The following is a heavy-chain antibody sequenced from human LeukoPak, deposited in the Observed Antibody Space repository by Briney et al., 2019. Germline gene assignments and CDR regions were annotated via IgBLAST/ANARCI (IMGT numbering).Heavy chain of an antibody. D-gene: IGHD3-16*02. J-gene: IGHJ3*02. CDR2: ISAYNGNT. CDR1: DYTFTSYG. CDR3: ASALYGEFSYDAFDI. Sequence: ASVKVSCKASDYTFTSYGISWVRRAPGQGLEWMGWISAYNGNTNYAQKLQGRVTMTTDTSTSTAYMELRSLRSDDTAVYYCASALYGEFSYDAFDIWGQGTMVTVSS. V-gene: IGHV1-18*01.